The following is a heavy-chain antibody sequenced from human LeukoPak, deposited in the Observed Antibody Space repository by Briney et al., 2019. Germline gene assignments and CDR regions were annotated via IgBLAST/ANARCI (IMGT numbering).Heavy chain of an antibody. J-gene: IGHJ6*02. Sequence: SETLSLTCTVSGGSVSSGDFYWSWIRQPPEKGLEHIGYTYHSGITFYNPSLRSRVTVSIDTSKNQFSLKLSSVTAADTAVYYCARDRSTVDYYGLDVWGQGTTVIVSS. CDR3: ARDRSTVDYYGLDV. CDR1: GGSVSSGDFY. CDR2: TYHSGIT. D-gene: IGHD4-11*01. V-gene: IGHV4-30-4*01.